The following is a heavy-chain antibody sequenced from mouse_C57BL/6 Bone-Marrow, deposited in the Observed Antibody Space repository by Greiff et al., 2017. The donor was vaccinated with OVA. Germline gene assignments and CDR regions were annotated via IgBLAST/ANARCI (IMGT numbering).Heavy chain of an antibody. CDR3: ARRSRTPYSNPDY. D-gene: IGHD2-5*01. CDR1: GYTFTNYW. Sequence: QVQLKESGAELVRPGTSVKMSCKASGYTFTNYWIGWAKQRPGHGLEWIGDIYPGGGYTNYNEKFKGKATLTADKSSSTAYMQFSRLTSEDSAIYYWARRSRTPYSNPDYWGQGTTRTVSS. V-gene: IGHV1-63*01. J-gene: IGHJ2*01. CDR2: IYPGGGYT.